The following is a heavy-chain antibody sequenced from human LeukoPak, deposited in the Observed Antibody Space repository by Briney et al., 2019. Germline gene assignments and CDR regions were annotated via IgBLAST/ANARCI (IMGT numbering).Heavy chain of an antibody. CDR3: ARDRSRVSDY. V-gene: IGHV3-33*01. Sequence: PGGSLRLSCAASGFIFSTFGMHWVRQAPGKGLEWVAVVWHDGSYKYYEDSVKGRFTISRDNAKNTLYLQMNSLRAEDTAVYYCARDRSRVSDYWGQGTLVTVSS. CDR1: GFIFSTFG. CDR2: VWHDGSYK. J-gene: IGHJ4*02.